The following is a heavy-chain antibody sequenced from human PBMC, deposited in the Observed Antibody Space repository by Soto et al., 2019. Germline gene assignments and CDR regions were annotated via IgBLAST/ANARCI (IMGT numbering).Heavy chain of an antibody. CDR2: INPSGSRT. Sequence: EVQLLESGGALVQPGGSLRLSCAASEFTFSTSGMTWVRLAPGRGLDYVSAINPSGSRTYYADSVKGRFTISRDNSKNTLYLQMSSLRAEDSAVYYCARGSKDSYPGSRIFDFWGRGTLVTVSS. V-gene: IGHV3-23*05. CDR1: EFTFSTSG. CDR3: ARGSKDSYPGSRIFDF. J-gene: IGHJ4*02. D-gene: IGHD3-10*01.